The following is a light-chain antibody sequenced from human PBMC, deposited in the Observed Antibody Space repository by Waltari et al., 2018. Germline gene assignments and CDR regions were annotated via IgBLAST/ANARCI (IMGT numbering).Light chain of an antibody. V-gene: IGLV3-21*02. Sequence: SYVLTQPPSVSVAPGETARITCGGNKIPRKSSHWSQQKPGQAPVLVVYDDSDRPSGSPERFSGSNSGNTATLTISRVEAGDEADYYCQVWDSTSDHPVVFGGGTNLAVL. CDR2: DDS. J-gene: IGLJ2*01. CDR3: QVWDSTSDHPVV. CDR1: KIPRKS.